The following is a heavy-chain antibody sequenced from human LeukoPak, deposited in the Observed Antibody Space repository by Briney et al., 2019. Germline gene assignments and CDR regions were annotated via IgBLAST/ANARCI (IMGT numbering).Heavy chain of an antibody. D-gene: IGHD1-26*01. J-gene: IGHJ4*02. CDR1: GDSISSGGYY. Sequence: PSETLSLTCTASGDSISSGGYYWSWIRQHPGKGLEWIGYIYYSGSTYYNPSLKSRVTISVDTSKNQFSLKVSSVTAADTAVYYCARSVGATYFDYWGQGTLVTVSS. V-gene: IGHV4-31*03. CDR2: IYYSGST. CDR3: ARSVGATYFDY.